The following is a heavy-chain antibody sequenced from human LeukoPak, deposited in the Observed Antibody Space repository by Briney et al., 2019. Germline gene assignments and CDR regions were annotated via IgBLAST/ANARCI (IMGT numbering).Heavy chain of an antibody. CDR2: ISSSSTI. V-gene: IGHV3-48*02. CDR1: GFTFSSYS. Sequence: GGSLRLSCAASGFTFSSYSMNWVRQAPGKGLEWVSYISSSSTIYYADSVKGRFTISRDNAKNSLYLQMNSLRDEDTAVYYCAREGKQWLSLHWGQGTLVTVSS. J-gene: IGHJ4*02. D-gene: IGHD6-19*01. CDR3: AREGKQWLSLH.